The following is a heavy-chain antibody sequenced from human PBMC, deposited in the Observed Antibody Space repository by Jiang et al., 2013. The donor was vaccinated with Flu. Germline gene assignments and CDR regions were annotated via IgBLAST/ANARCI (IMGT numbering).Heavy chain of an antibody. CDR3: AKEYYDILTGYYHDDAFDI. J-gene: IGHJ3*02. CDR2: ISGSGGST. Sequence: LLESGGGLVQPGGSLRLSCAASGFTFSSYAMSWVRQAPGKGLEWVSAISGSGGSTYYADSVKGRFTISRDNSKNTLYLQMNSLRAEDTAVYYCAKEYYDILTGYYHDDAFDIWGQGTMVTVSS. V-gene: IGHV3-23*01. D-gene: IGHD3-9*01. CDR1: GFTFSSYA.